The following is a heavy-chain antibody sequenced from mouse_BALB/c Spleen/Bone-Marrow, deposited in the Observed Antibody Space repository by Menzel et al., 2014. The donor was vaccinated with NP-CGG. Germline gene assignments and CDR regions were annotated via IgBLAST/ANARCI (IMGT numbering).Heavy chain of an antibody. CDR2: ISYSGST. CDR1: GDSITSGY. V-gene: IGHV3-8*02. Sequence: DVKLQESGPSLVKPSQTLSLPCSVTGDSITSGYWNWIRKFPGNKLEYMGYISYSGSTYYNPPLKSRISITRDTSKNQYYLQLNSVTIEDTATYYCARYKGYYDHDGDYFDYWGQGTTLTVSS. CDR3: ARYKGYYDHDGDYFDY. D-gene: IGHD2-4*01. J-gene: IGHJ2*01.